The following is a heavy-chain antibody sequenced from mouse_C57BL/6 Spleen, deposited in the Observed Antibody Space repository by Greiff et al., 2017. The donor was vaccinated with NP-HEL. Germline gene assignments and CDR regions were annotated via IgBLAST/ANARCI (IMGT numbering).Heavy chain of an antibody. V-gene: IGHV1-54*01. Sequence: VKLQESGAELVRPGTSVKVSCKASGYAFTNYLIEWVKQRPGQGLEWIGVINPGSGGTNYNEKFKGKATLTADKSSSTAYMQLSSLTSEDSAVYFCARSGGGYYVPFAYWGQGTLVTVSA. CDR1: GYAFTNYL. CDR3: ARSGGGYYVPFAY. D-gene: IGHD2-3*01. J-gene: IGHJ3*01. CDR2: INPGSGGT.